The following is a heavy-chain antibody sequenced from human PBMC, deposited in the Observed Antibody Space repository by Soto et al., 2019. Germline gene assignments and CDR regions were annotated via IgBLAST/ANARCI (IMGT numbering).Heavy chain of an antibody. CDR1: GGTFSSYA. D-gene: IGHD6-19*01. CDR2: IIPIFGTA. Sequence: VASVKVSCKASGGTFSSYAISWVRQAPGQGLEWMGGIIPIFGTANYAQKFQGRVTITADKSTSTAYMELSSLRSEDTAVYYCARGEQWLILFNWGQGTLVTVSS. J-gene: IGHJ4*02. V-gene: IGHV1-69*06. CDR3: ARGEQWLILFN.